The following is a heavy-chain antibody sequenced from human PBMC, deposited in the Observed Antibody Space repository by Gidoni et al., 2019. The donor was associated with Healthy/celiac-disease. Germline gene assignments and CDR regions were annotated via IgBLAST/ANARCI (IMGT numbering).Heavy chain of an antibody. V-gene: IGHV3-30*18. D-gene: IGHD1-26*01. CDR1: GFTFSSYG. Sequence: QVQLVESGGGVVQPGRSLRLSCAASGFTFSSYGMHWVRQAPGKGLEWVAVISYDGSNKYYADSVKGRFTISRDNSKNTLYLQMNSLRAEDTAVYYCAKDIDPSLLFDYWGQGTLVTVSS. CDR3: AKDIDPSLLFDY. CDR2: ISYDGSNK. J-gene: IGHJ4*02.